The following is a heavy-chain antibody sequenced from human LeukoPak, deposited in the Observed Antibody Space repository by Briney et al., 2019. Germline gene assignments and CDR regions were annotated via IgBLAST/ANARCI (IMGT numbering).Heavy chain of an antibody. CDR3: ARDNASGDYVSYFDY. J-gene: IGHJ4*02. Sequence: SETLSLTCAVSGGSISSSNWWSWVRQSPGKGLEWIGEIFHSGTTKYNPSFRSRVTISVDESSNQFSLRLTAVTAADTAVYYCARDNASGDYVSYFDYWGQGTLVTVSS. V-gene: IGHV4-4*02. D-gene: IGHD4-17*01. CDR1: GGSISSSNW. CDR2: IFHSGTT.